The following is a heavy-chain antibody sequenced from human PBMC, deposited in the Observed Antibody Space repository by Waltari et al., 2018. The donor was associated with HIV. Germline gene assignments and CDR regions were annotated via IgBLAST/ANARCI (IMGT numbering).Heavy chain of an antibody. Sequence: QGQLVESGGGGVRRGRSRSLSCVGAGYTFCSSGVPWVCQAPGKGLEWVAFISFDESRKFYADSVKGRFTIARDDSTNTVYRQMNSLRADDSAVYYCARERQKDIVEVERYGMDVWGQGTTVTVSS. D-gene: IGHD2-2*01. J-gene: IGHJ6*02. V-gene: IGHV3-30-3*01. CDR3: ARERQKDIVEVERYGMDV. CDR1: GYTFCSSG. CDR2: ISFDESRK.